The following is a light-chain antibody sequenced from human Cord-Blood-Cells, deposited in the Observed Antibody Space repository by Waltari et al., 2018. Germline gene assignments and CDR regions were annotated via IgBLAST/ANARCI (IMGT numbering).Light chain of an antibody. CDR3: QQRSNWPPLT. Sequence: EIVLTQTPATLSSSPGERAPLSCRASKRVSSYLAWYQQKPGQAPRLLMYDASNRATGVPARVSGSGSGTDFTLTISSLEPEDIAVYYGQQRSNWPPLTFGGGTKVEIK. V-gene: IGKV3-11*01. J-gene: IGKJ4*01. CDR2: DAS. CDR1: KRVSSY.